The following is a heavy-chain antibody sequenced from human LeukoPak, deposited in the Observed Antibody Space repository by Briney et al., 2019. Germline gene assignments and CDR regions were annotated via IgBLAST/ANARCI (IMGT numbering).Heavy chain of an antibody. CDR2: IYYSGST. Sequence: KPSQTLSLTCTVSGGSIYTGGYFWSWIRQHPGKGQEWIGYIYYSGSTDYNPSLKSRGTISADTSKNQFSLELTSVTAADTAVYYCANRLALTAFDIWGQGTMVTVSS. V-gene: IGHV4-31*03. J-gene: IGHJ3*02. CDR3: ANRLALTAFDI. CDR1: GGSIYTGGYF.